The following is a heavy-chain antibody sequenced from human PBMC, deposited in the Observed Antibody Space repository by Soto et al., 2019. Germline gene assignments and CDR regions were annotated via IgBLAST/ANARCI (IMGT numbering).Heavy chain of an antibody. CDR1: GFTFSDYY. J-gene: IGHJ6*03. D-gene: IGHD5-12*01. V-gene: IGHV3-11*01. CDR2: ISSSGSTI. CDR3: ARGEGMGGLHIVATIGVGYYYYMDL. Sequence: QVQLVESGGGLVKPGGSLRLSCAASGFTFSDYYMSWIRQAPGKGLEWVSYISSSGSTIYYADSVKGRFTISRDNTKTPLYLQTNSLRAEDTAVYYCARGEGMGGLHIVATIGVGYYYYMDLWGKGTTVTVSS.